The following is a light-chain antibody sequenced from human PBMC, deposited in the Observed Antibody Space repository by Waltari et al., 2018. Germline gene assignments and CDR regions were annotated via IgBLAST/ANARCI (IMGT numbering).Light chain of an antibody. CDR1: SGHSSNI. J-gene: IGLJ3*02. Sequence: QLVLTQSPSASASLGASVKLTCTLSSGHSSNIIAWLQQQPGKGPRYLMKVNSDGSHRKGDEIPDRFSGSSSGAERYLTISSLQSEDEAGYYCETGGHGTWVFGGGTKLTVL. V-gene: IGLV4-69*01. CDR3: ETGGHGTWV. CDR2: VNSDGSH.